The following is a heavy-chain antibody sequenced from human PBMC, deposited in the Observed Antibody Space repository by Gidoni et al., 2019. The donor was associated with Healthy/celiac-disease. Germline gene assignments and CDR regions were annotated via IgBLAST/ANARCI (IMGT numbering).Heavy chain of an antibody. CDR1: GFTVSSNY. V-gene: IGHV3-53*02. J-gene: IGHJ4*02. Sequence: EVQLVETGGGLIQPGGSLRLSCAASGFTVSSNYMSWVRQAPGKGLEWVSVIYSGGSTYYADSVKGRFTISRDNSKNTLYLQMNSRRAEDTAVYYCARGSLLRASDYWGQGTLVTVSS. D-gene: IGHD3-22*01. CDR3: ARGSLLRASDY. CDR2: IYSGGST.